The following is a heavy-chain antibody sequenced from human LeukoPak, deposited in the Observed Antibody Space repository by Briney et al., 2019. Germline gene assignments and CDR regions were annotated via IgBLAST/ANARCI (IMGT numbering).Heavy chain of an antibody. Sequence: GASVKVSCKASGYTFNIYGIIWVRQAPGQGLEWVGWISTYNGNTNYAPNIQDRVTMTTDTSTSTAYMELSRLRSDDTAVYYCARGGDYYDSSGSWGQGTLVTVSS. CDR2: ISTYNGNT. D-gene: IGHD3-22*01. V-gene: IGHV1-18*01. CDR1: GYTFNIYG. CDR3: ARGGDYYDSSGS. J-gene: IGHJ5*02.